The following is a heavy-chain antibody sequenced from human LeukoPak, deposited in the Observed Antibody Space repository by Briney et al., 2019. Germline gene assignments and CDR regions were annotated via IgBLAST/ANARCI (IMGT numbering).Heavy chain of an antibody. CDR2: ITGSGGST. CDR1: GFIFNSYA. CDR3: AKENAFGYYYYMDV. Sequence: GGSLRLSCAASGFIFNSYALSWVRQAPGVGLEWVSGITGSGGSTYYADSVKGRFTISRDSSENTLYLQMNSLRAEDTALYYCAKENAFGYYYYMDVWGKGTTVTVSS. D-gene: IGHD3-10*01. J-gene: IGHJ6*03. V-gene: IGHV3-23*01.